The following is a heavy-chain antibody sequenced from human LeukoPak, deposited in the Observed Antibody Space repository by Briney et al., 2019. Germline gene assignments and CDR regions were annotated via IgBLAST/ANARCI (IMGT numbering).Heavy chain of an antibody. J-gene: IGHJ1*01. CDR3: NRDRDYYDRRPRLQH. CDR1: GFTFGHYA. Sequence: GGSLRLSCTASGFTFGHYAMSWVRQAPGKGLEWVGFIRSKAYGGTTEYAASVKGRFTISRDDSKSIAYLQMNSLKTEDTAVYYCNRDRDYYDRRPRLQHWGQGTLVTVSS. CDR2: IRSKAYGGTT. V-gene: IGHV3-49*04. D-gene: IGHD3-22*01.